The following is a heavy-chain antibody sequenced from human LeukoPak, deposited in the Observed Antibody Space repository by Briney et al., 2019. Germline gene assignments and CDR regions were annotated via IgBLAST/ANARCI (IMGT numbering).Heavy chain of an antibody. V-gene: IGHV3-30*03. Sequence: HPGGSLRLSCAASGFTFSSYGMHWVRQAPGRGLEWVGVISYDGSDKFYADSVKGRFTISRDNSKNTLYLQMNSLRPEDTAVYYCARGGTEIYYYYYGMDVWGRGTTVTVSS. J-gene: IGHJ6*02. CDR3: ARGGTEIYYYYYGMDV. CDR1: GFTFSSYG. CDR2: ISYDGSDK. D-gene: IGHD5-24*01.